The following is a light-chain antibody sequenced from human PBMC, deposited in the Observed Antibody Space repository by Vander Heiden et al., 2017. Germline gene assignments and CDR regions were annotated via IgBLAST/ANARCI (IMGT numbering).Light chain of an antibody. CDR2: AAS. V-gene: IGKV1-8*01. J-gene: IGKJ1*01. CDR3: HQYYSYPLA. Sequence: AIRITQSPSSLSASTGDRVTITCRSSQGISSYLAWYQQKPGKAPKLLIYAASTLQSGVPSRFSGSGSGTDFTITISSLQSEDFATYYCHQYYSYPLAFGQGTKVEIK. CDR1: QGISSY.